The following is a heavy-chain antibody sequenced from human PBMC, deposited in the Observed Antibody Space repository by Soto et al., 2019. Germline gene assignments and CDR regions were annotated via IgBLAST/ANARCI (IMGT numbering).Heavy chain of an antibody. Sequence: QVQLVQSGAEVKKPGASVKVSCKASGYRFSTYDINWVRQAAGQGLEWMGWVNPKSGNTDYAQRVRGRVTMTSNTSISTAYMELSALTPEDTAVYYCARPYCDSTSCYTDWFDPWGQGTLVTVSS. D-gene: IGHD2-2*02. CDR1: GYRFSTYD. V-gene: IGHV1-8*01. CDR2: VNPKSGNT. J-gene: IGHJ5*02. CDR3: ARPYCDSTSCYTDWFDP.